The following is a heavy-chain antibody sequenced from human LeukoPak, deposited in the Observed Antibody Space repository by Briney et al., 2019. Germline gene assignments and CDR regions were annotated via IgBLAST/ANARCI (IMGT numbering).Heavy chain of an antibody. CDR1: GFTFSSYS. CDR2: ISSSSSYI. D-gene: IGHD2-2*01. J-gene: IGHJ4*02. Sequence: GGSLRLSCAASGFTFSSYSMNWVRQAPGKGLEWVSSISSSSSYIYYADSVKGRFTISRDNAKNSLYLQMNSLRAEDTAVYYCARVSGQNIVVVPALDYYFDYWGQETLVTVSS. CDR3: ARVSGQNIVVVPALDYYFDY. V-gene: IGHV3-21*01.